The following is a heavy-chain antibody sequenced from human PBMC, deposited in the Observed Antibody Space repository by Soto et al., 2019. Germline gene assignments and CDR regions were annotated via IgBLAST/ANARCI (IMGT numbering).Heavy chain of an antibody. J-gene: IGHJ5*02. CDR2: IYSGGST. Sequence: EVQLVETGGGLIQPGGSLRLSCAASGFTVSSNYMSWVRQAPGKGLEWVSVIYSGGSTYYADSVKGRFTIYRDNSKNTLYLQMNSLRAEDTAVYYCAGVPYSSSWFNWFDPWCQGTLVTVSS. CDR3: AGVPYSSSWFNWFDP. V-gene: IGHV3-53*02. D-gene: IGHD6-13*01. CDR1: GFTVSSNY.